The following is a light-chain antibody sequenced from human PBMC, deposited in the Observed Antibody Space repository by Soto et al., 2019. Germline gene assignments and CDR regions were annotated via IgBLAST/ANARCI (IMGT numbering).Light chain of an antibody. Sequence: EIVLTQSPCTLSLSPGERATLSCRAIQTFSNSFLSWFQQIPGQAPRLLIYGASMRATGIPDRFSGSGSGTDLTLTISRLEPEDFAVYYCQQCGSSSTFGQGTRLEIK. CDR2: GAS. J-gene: IGKJ5*01. CDR1: QTFSNSF. CDR3: QQCGSSST. V-gene: IGKV3-20*01.